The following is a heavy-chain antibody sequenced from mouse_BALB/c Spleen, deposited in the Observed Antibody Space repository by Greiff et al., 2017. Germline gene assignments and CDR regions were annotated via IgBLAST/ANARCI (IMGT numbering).Heavy chain of an antibody. CDR3: ARGRGFAY. CDR2: IYPGDGDT. CDR1: GYAFSSYW. J-gene: IGHJ3*01. V-gene: IGHV1-80*01. Sequence: VKLQESGAELVRPGSSVKISCKASGYAFSSYWMNWVKQRPGQGLEWIGQIYPGDGDTNYNGKFKGKATLTADKSSSTAYMQLSSLTSEDSAVYFCARGRGFAYWGQGTLVTVSA. D-gene: IGHD3-1*01.